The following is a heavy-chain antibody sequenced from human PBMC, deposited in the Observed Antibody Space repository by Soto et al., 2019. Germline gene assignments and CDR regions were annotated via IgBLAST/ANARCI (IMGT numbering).Heavy chain of an antibody. Sequence: GGSLRLSCAASGFTFSSYWMSWVRQAPGKGLEWVANIKQDGSEKYYVDSVKGRFTISRDNAKNSLYLQMNSLRAEDTAAYYCARVGYDSSGYHPANYYYYYGMDVWGQGTTVTVSS. V-gene: IGHV3-7*03. CDR3: ARVGYDSSGYHPANYYYYYGMDV. D-gene: IGHD3-22*01. J-gene: IGHJ6*02. CDR2: IKQDGSEK. CDR1: GFTFSSYW.